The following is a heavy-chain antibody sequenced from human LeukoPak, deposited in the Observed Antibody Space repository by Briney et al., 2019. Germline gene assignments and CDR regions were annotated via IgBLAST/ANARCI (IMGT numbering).Heavy chain of an antibody. CDR2: INPNSGGT. Sequence: GASVKVSCKASGYTFTGYYMHWVRQAPGQGLEWTGWINPNSGGTNYAQKFQGRVTMTRDTSISTAYMELSRLRSDDTAVYYCARDRGGLRSYYFDYWGQGTLVTVSS. J-gene: IGHJ4*02. D-gene: IGHD4-17*01. V-gene: IGHV1-2*02. CDR1: GYTFTGYY. CDR3: ARDRGGLRSYYFDY.